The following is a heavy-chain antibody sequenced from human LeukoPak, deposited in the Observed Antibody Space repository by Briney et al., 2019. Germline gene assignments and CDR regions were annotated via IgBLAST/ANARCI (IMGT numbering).Heavy chain of an antibody. CDR3: ASSGSYYYFDC. CDR1: GGSFSSSTYY. D-gene: IGHD1-26*01. Sequence: SETLSFTCTVSGGSFSSSTYYWGWIRQPPGKGLEWIGSIYYSGSTYYNPSLKSRVTISVDTSKNQFSLNLSSVTAADTAVYYCASSGSYYYFDCWGQGTLVTVSS. J-gene: IGHJ4*02. CDR2: IYYSGST. V-gene: IGHV4-39*07.